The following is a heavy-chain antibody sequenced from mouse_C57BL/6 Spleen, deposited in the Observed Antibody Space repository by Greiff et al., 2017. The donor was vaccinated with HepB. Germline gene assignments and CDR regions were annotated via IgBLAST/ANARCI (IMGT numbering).Heavy chain of an antibody. V-gene: IGHV1-15*01. CDR2: IDPETGGT. CDR1: GYTFTDYE. Sequence: LVRPGASVTLSCKASGYTFTDYEMHWVKQTPVHGLEWIGAIDPETGGTAYNQKFKGKAILTADKSSSTAYMELRSLTSEDSAVYYCTRNCDEWGQGTTLTVSS. CDR3: TRNCDE. D-gene: IGHD2-3*01. J-gene: IGHJ2*01.